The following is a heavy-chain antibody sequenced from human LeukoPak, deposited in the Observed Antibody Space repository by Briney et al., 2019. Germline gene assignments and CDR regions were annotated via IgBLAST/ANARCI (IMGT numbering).Heavy chain of an antibody. D-gene: IGHD4-17*01. V-gene: IGHV3-30-3*01. CDR2: TSDDGSAK. CDR3: ARAPGGFHGDYSPIAY. J-gene: IGHJ4*02. CDR1: GFTFSSYA. Sequence: GPLRLSCAASGFTFSSYAMHWVRQAPGKGLQWLALTSDDGSAKYYADSVKGRFTISRDNSQNTLYLQMNSLRADETAIYYCARAPGGFHGDYSPIAYWGQGTLVAVSS.